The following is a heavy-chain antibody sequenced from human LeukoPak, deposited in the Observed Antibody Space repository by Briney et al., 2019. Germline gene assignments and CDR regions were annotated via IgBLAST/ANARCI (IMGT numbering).Heavy chain of an antibody. CDR1: GGTFSSYA. V-gene: IGHV1-69*13. Sequence: ASVKASCKASGGTFSSYAISWVRQAPGQGLEWMGGIIPIFGTANYAQKFQGRVTITADESTSTAYMELSSLRSEDTAVYYCARSPEVDCSSTSCPPHNWFDPWGQGTLVTVSS. CDR2: IIPIFGTA. CDR3: ARSPEVDCSSTSCPPHNWFDP. J-gene: IGHJ5*02. D-gene: IGHD2-2*01.